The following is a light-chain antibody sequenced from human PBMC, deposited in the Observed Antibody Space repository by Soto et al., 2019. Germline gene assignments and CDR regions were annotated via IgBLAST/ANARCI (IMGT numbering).Light chain of an antibody. Sequence: DIQMTQSPSTLSASVGDRVTITCRASQSISSWLAWYQQKPGKAPNLLIYKASSLESGVPSRFSGSGSGTEFTFTISSLQPDDFATYYCQQYNSYSPMYTFGQGTKLEIK. CDR2: KAS. J-gene: IGKJ2*01. CDR1: QSISSW. V-gene: IGKV1-5*03. CDR3: QQYNSYSPMYT.